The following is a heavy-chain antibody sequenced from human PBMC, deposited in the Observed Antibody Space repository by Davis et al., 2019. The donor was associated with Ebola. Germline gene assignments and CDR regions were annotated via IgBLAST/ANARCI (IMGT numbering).Heavy chain of an antibody. CDR2: ISGHGTTI. J-gene: IGHJ3*02. CDR3: ARKTDYSSAEDAFDI. Sequence: GGSLRLSCAASGFTFSRHAMSWVRQTSGEGLEWVSVISGHGTTIYYADSVKGRFTISRDNSKNTLYLQMNSLTAEDTAVYYCARKTDYSSAEDAFDIWGQGTMVTVSS. CDR1: GFTFSRHA. V-gene: IGHV3-23*01. D-gene: IGHD6-19*01.